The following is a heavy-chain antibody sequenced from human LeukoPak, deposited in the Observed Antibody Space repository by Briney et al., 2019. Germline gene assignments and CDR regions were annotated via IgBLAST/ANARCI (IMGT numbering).Heavy chain of an antibody. D-gene: IGHD6-19*01. CDR2: ISSSSSYI. CDR3: ARDGSSGWTGVDY. J-gene: IGHJ4*02. CDR1: GFTFSSYS. V-gene: IGHV3-21*01. Sequence: GGSLRLSXAASGFTFSSYSMNWLRQAPGKGLEWVSSISSSSSYIYYADSVKGRFTISRDNAKNSLYLQMNSLRAEDTAVYYCARDGSSGWTGVDYWGQGTLVTVSS.